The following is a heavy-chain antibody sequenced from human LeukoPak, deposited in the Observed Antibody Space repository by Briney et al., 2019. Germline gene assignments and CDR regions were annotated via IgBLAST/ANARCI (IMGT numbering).Heavy chain of an antibody. CDR3: ASGDRGYFDY. V-gene: IGHV4-59*12. CDR2: IYHSGST. Sequence: SETLSLTCTVSGGSISSYYWSWVRQPPGKGLEWIGYIYHSGSTYYNPSLKSRVTVSVDRSKNQFSLKLSSVTAADTAVYYCASGDRGYFDYWGQGTLVTVSS. CDR1: GGSISSYY. J-gene: IGHJ4*02. D-gene: IGHD7-27*01.